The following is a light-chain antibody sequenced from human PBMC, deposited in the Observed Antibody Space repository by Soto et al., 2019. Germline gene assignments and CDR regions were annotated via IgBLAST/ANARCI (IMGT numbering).Light chain of an antibody. CDR3: QQRSNWHIT. CDR2: DAF. J-gene: IGKJ5*01. Sequence: EIVLTQSPATLSLSPGERATLSCRASQSVGSSLAWYQQRPGQAPRLLIYDAFIRATGIPARFSGSESGTDFTLTISSLEPEDFAVYYCQQRSNWHITFGQGTRLEIK. V-gene: IGKV3-11*01. CDR1: QSVGSS.